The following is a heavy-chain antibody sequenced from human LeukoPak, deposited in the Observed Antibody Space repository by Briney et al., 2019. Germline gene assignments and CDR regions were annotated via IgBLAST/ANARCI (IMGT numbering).Heavy chain of an antibody. Sequence: SETLSPTCTVSGYSISSGYYWGWIRQPPGKGLEWIGSIYHSGSTYYNPSLKSRVTISVDTSKNQFSLKLSSVTAADTAVYYCARVFSYPLRAPFDPWGQGTLVTVSS. CDR1: GYSISSGYY. CDR3: ARVFSYPLRAPFDP. D-gene: IGHD3-3*01. CDR2: IYHSGST. J-gene: IGHJ5*02. V-gene: IGHV4-38-2*02.